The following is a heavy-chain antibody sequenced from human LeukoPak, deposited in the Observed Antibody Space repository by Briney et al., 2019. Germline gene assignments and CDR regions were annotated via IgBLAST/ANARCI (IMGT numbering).Heavy chain of an antibody. V-gene: IGHV3-23*01. D-gene: IGHD4-23*01. Sequence: PGGSLRLSCAASGFTFSSYAMSWVRQAPGKGLEWVSAISGNGGSTYYADSVKGRFTISRDNSKNTLYLQMNSLRAEDTAVYYCAKSGGYGGNSAYYYYYCYMDVWGKGTTVTVSS. J-gene: IGHJ6*03. CDR1: GFTFSSYA. CDR3: AKSGGYGGNSAYYYYYCYMDV. CDR2: ISGNGGST.